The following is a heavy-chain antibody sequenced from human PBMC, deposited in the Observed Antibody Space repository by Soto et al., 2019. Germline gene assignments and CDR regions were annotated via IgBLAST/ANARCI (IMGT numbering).Heavy chain of an antibody. D-gene: IGHD1-26*01. CDR2: SRNKANSYST. CDR1: GFTFSDNY. J-gene: IGHJ4*02. CDR3: ARFSGSYTRGLDY. V-gene: IGHV3-72*01. Sequence: EVQLVESGGGLVQPGGSLRLSCAASGFTFSDNYMDWVRQAPGKGLEWVGRSRNKANSYSTEYAASVKGRFTISRDESKNSLYLQMTSLKTADTAVYYCARFSGSYTRGLDYWGQGTLVTVSS.